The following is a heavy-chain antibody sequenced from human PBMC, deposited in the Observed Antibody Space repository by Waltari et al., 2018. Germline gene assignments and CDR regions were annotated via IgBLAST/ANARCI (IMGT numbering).Heavy chain of an antibody. Sequence: QVQLQESGPGLVKPSQTLSLTCTVSGCSISSGGYYWSWIRQPAGKGLEWIGYIYTSGSTNYNPSLKSRVTISVDTSKNQFSLKLSSVTAADTAVYYCASQIGIAVAGIYYYGMDVWGQGTTVTVSS. CDR3: ASQIGIAVAGIYYYGMDV. CDR2: IYTSGST. CDR1: GCSISSGGYY. V-gene: IGHV4-61*09. D-gene: IGHD6-19*01. J-gene: IGHJ6*02.